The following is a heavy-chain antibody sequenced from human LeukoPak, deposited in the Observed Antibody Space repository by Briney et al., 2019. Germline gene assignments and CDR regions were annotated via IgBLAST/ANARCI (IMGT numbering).Heavy chain of an antibody. CDR2: INAGNGNT. Sequence: RWASVKVSCEASGYTFTSYAMHWVRQAPGQRLEWMGWINAGNGNTKYSQKFQGRVTITRDTSASTAYMELSSLRSEDTAVYYCARDEITMVRGVTNGMDVWGKGTTVTVSS. CDR3: ARDEITMVRGVTNGMDV. D-gene: IGHD3-10*01. J-gene: IGHJ6*04. V-gene: IGHV1-3*01. CDR1: GYTFTSYA.